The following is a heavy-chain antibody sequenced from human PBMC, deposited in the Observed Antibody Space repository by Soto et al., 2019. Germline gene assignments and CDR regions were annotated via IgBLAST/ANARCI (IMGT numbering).Heavy chain of an antibody. Sequence: VASVKVSCKASGYTFTSYDINWVRQATGQGLEWMGWMNPNSGNTGYAQKFQGRVTMTRNTSISTAYMELSSLRSEDTAVYYCAREAPHITGTTYGSWFYYYGMDVWGQGTTVTVSS. D-gene: IGHD1-7*01. J-gene: IGHJ6*02. CDR2: MNPNSGNT. V-gene: IGHV1-8*01. CDR3: AREAPHITGTTYGSWFYYYGMDV. CDR1: GYTFTSYD.